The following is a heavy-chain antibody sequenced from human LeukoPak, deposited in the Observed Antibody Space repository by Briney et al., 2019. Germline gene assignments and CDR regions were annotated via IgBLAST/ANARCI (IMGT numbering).Heavy chain of an antibody. D-gene: IGHD6-13*01. V-gene: IGHV3-48*04. CDR2: ISSSSSTI. CDR1: GFTFSSYS. CDR3: ARASSSWLHEEYYFDY. Sequence: GGSLRLSCAASGFTFSSYSMNWVRQAPGKGLEWVSYISSSSSTIYYADSVKGRFTISRDNAKNSLYLQMNSLRAEDTAVYYCARASSSWLHEEYYFDYWGQGTLVTVSS. J-gene: IGHJ4*02.